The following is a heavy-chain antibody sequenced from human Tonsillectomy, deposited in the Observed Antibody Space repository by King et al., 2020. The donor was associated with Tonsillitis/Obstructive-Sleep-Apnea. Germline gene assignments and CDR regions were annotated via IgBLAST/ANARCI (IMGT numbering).Heavy chain of an antibody. Sequence: TLKESGPTLVKPTQTLTLTCTFSGFSLGTSGVGVGWIRQPPGKALEWLALIYWDDDKRYSPSLKTRLTITKDTSKNQVVLTMTNMDPVDTATYFCAHRHIITIVGLVINGADGFDIWGQGTKVTVSS. V-gene: IGHV2-5*02. J-gene: IGHJ3*02. D-gene: IGHD3-3*01. CDR3: AHRHIITIVGLVINGADGFDI. CDR1: GFSLGTSGVG. CDR2: IYWDDDK.